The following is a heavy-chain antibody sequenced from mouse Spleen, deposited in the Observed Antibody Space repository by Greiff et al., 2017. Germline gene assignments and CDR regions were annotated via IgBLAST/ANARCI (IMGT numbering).Heavy chain of an antibody. CDR1: GYTFTDYN. CDR2: IYPYNGDT. V-gene: IGHV1S29*02. Sequence: VQLQQSGPELVKPGASVKISCKASGYTFTDYNMHWVKQSHGKSLEWIGYIYPYNGDTFYNQKFKGKATLTVDKSSSTAHMELRSLTSEDSAVYYCERGGAYDGLDHWGQGTTLTVSS. J-gene: IGHJ2*01. CDR3: ERGGAYDGLDH. D-gene: IGHD2-3*01.